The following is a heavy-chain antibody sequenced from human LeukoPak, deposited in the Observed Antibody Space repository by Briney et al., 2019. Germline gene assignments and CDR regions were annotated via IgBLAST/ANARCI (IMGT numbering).Heavy chain of an antibody. V-gene: IGHV3-21*01. D-gene: IGHD2-15*01. CDR2: ISSSSSYI. CDR1: GFTFSSYS. J-gene: IGHJ6*03. CDR3: ARSDCSSSSCSSKGGYYNYLMDV. Sequence: GGSLRLSCAGSGFTFSSYSMNWVRQAPGKGLEWVSSISSSSSYIYYADSVKGRFSISRDNAKNSLYLQMNSLRAEDTAVYYCARSDCSSSSCSSKGGYYNYLMDVWGKGTTVTVSS.